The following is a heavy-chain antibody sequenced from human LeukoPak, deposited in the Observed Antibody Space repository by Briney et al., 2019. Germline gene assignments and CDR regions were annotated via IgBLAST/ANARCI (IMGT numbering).Heavy chain of an antibody. CDR1: GFTFSTYE. CDR3: ARALVGARQTFDY. V-gene: IGHV3-48*03. Sequence: GGSLRLSCAASGFTFSTYEMNWVRQAPGKGLEWLSYISSSGSTIYYADSLKGRFTISRDNVKNSLYLQMNSLRAEDTAVYYCARALVGARQTFDYWGQGTLVTVSS. CDR2: ISSSGSTI. D-gene: IGHD1-26*01. J-gene: IGHJ4*02.